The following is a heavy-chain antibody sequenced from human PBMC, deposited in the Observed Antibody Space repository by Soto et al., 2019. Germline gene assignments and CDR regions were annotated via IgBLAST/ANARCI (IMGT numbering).Heavy chain of an antibody. D-gene: IGHD1-1*01. CDR3: ARDLFGTTPLSYYYYGMDV. J-gene: IGHJ6*02. CDR1: GFTFSSHS. V-gene: IGHV3-48*02. Sequence: EVQLVESGGGLVQPGGSLRLSCAASGFTFSSHSMNWVRQAPGKGLEWVSYISSSSSTIYYADSVKGRFTISRDNAKYSLYLQMNSLRDDDTAVYYCARDLFGTTPLSYYYYGMDVWGQRTTVTVSS. CDR2: ISSSSSTI.